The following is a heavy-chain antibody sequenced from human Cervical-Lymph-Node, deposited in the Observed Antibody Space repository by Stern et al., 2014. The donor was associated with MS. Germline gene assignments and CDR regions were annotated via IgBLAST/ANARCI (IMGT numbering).Heavy chain of an antibody. CDR3: VKDHGHLAFDY. CDR2: IAQDGSGK. J-gene: IGHJ4*02. V-gene: IGHV3-7*01. Sequence: EVQLVESGGGLVQPGGSLRISCAASGFTFSNYYMAWVRQTPGKGLEGLAVIAQDGSGKYYVDSVKGRFTISRDNAKNSVHLQMDSLRVVDTAIYYCVKDHGHLAFDYWGQGALVTVSS. D-gene: IGHD5-12*01. CDR1: GFTFSNYY.